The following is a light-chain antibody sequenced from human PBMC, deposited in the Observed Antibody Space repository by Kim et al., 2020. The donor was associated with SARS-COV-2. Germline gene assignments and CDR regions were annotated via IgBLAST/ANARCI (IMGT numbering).Light chain of an antibody. J-gene: IGLJ3*02. CDR3: VIWHSSAWV. CDR1: SGVNVGAYR. V-gene: IGLV5-45*03. Sequence: QPVLTQPSSLSASPGASASLTCTLRSGVNVGAYRIYWYQQKPGSPPQYLLRYRSDSDKQQGSGVPSRFSGSRDDSANAGILLISGLQSEDEADYYYVIWHSSAWVFGGGTQLTVL. CDR2: YRSDSDK.